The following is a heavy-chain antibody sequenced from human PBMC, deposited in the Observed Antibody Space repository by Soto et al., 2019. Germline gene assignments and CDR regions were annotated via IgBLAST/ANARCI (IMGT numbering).Heavy chain of an antibody. J-gene: IGHJ4*02. V-gene: IGHV3-23*01. D-gene: IGHD2-21*01. CDR2: MTGSGGDI. Sequence: EVQLLESGGGLVQPGGSLRLSCAASGFSVSRYAMMWVRQPPGKGQEWVAGMTGSGGDIRYADPVKGRFTISKDNSKNTRYVPMNSLRAEDTAIYYGAKDAVYCDGFWLAGNWGQGTLVTVSS. CDR1: GFSVSRYA. CDR3: AKDAVYCDGFWLAGN.